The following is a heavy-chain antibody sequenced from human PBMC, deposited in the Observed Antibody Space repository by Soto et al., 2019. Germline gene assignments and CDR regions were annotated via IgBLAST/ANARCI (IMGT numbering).Heavy chain of an antibody. V-gene: IGHV1-46*01. CDR2: INPSGGST. CDR3: ASSTAHLDAFDI. J-gene: IGHJ3*02. CDR1: GYTFTSYY. Sequence: QVQLVQSGAEVKKPGASVKVSCKASGYTFTSYYMHWVRQAPGQGLEWMGIINPSGGSTSYAQKFQGGVTMTRDTSTSTVYMELSSLRSEDTAVYYCASSTAHLDAFDIWGQGTMVTVSS.